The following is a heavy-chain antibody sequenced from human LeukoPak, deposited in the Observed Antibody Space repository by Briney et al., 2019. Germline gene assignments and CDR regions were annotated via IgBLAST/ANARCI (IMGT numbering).Heavy chain of an antibody. D-gene: IGHD3-22*01. V-gene: IGHV3-33*01. Sequence: GGSLRLSCAASGFTFSSYGMHWVRQAPGKGLEWVAVIWYDGSNKYYADSVKGRFTISRDNSKNTLYLRMNSLRAEDTAVYYCARDALISVGDSSGYSLWGQGTLVTVSS. J-gene: IGHJ4*02. CDR3: ARDALISVGDSSGYSL. CDR2: IWYDGSNK. CDR1: GFTFSSYG.